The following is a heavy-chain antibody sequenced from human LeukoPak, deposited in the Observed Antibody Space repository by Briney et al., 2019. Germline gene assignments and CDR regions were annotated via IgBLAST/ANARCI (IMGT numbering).Heavy chain of an antibody. V-gene: IGHV1-18*01. Sequence: ASVKVSCKASGYTFTSYGISWVRQAPGQGLEWMGWISTYNGHTNYAQKLHGRVTMTTDTSTSTAYMELRSLRSDDTAVYYCARVSDYYDSSGYELDYWGQGTLVTVSS. CDR3: ARVSDYYDSSGYELDY. CDR2: ISTYNGHT. J-gene: IGHJ4*02. D-gene: IGHD3-22*01. CDR1: GYTFTSYG.